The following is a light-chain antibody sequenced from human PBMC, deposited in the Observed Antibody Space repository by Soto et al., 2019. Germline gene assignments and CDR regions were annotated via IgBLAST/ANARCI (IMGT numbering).Light chain of an antibody. CDR1: QSVTNK. CDR2: GAS. Sequence: EIVMTQSPATLSVSPGERATLSCRASQSVTNKLAWYQQKPGQSPRLLIFGASTRATGIPATFSGSGSGTEFTLTINSLQSEDFAVYYCQQYNSWPITFGQGTRLEIK. J-gene: IGKJ5*01. CDR3: QQYNSWPIT. V-gene: IGKV3-15*01.